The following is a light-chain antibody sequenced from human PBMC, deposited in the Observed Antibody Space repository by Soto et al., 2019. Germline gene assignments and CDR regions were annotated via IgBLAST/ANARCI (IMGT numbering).Light chain of an antibody. CDR3: HNYNSAPFT. CDR2: AAS. CDR1: QGISNY. Sequence: DIQMTQSPSSLSASVGDRVVITCRASQGISNYLAWYQHKPGKVPKVLIYAASTLQSGVPSRFSGSASGTDFTLTISSLQPEDVAVYYCHNYNSAPFTFGPGTKVDVK. J-gene: IGKJ3*01. V-gene: IGKV1-27*01.